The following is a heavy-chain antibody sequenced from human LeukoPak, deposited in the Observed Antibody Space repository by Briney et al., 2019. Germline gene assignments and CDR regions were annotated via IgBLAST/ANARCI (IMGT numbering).Heavy chain of an antibody. Sequence: GGTLRLSCAASGFTFSSYGMSWVRQAPGKGLEWVSAISGSGGSTYYADSVRGRFTISRDNSKNTLYLQMNSLRTEDTAVYYCARGDKQLVFNRNKGGFDPWGQGTLVTVSS. V-gene: IGHV3-23*01. CDR2: ISGSGGST. J-gene: IGHJ5*02. D-gene: IGHD6-13*01. CDR1: GFTFSSYG. CDR3: ARGDKQLVFNRNKGGFDP.